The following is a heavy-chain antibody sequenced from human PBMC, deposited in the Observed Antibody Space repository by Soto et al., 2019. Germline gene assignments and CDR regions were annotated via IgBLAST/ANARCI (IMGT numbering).Heavy chain of an antibody. CDR1: GYSFTSHW. V-gene: IGHV5-51*01. J-gene: IGHJ5*02. Sequence: GEPLQISSKGSGYSFTSHWIGWVRQIPGKGLEWMGIIYPGDSDTRYSPSFQGQVTISADKSISTAYLQWSSLKASDTAMYYCASSRVWSGYYGWFDPWGQGTLVTVSS. CDR3: ASSRVWSGYYGWFDP. D-gene: IGHD3-3*01. CDR2: IYPGDSDT.